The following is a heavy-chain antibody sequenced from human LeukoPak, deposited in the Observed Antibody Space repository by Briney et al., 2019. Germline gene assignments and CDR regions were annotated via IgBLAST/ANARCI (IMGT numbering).Heavy chain of an antibody. CDR3: AKDMVSVVTAPYYYYGMDV. J-gene: IGHJ6*02. Sequence: GGSLRLSCAASGFTFDDYTMHWVRQAPGKGLEWVSLISWDGGSTYYADSVKGRFTISRDNSKNSLYLQMNSLRTEDTALYYCAKDMVSVVTAPYYYYGMDVWGQGTTVTVSS. V-gene: IGHV3-43*01. CDR2: ISWDGGST. D-gene: IGHD2-21*02. CDR1: GFTFDDYT.